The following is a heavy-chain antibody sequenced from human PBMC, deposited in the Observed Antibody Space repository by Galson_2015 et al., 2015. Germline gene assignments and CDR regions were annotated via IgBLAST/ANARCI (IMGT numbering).Heavy chain of an antibody. Sequence: SLRLSCAVSGFTFSSYWMHWVRQDPGKGLEWVAVISYDGSNKYYADSVKGRFTISRDNSKNTLYLQMNSLRTEDTAVYYCASRGVTAAGTVDYWGQGTLVTVSS. CDR1: GFTFSSYW. CDR2: ISYDGSNK. V-gene: IGHV3-30*03. CDR3: ASRGVTAAGTVDY. J-gene: IGHJ4*02. D-gene: IGHD6-13*01.